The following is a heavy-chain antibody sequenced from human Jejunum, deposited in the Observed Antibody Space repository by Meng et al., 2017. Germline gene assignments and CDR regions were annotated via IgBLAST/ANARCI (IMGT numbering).Heavy chain of an antibody. J-gene: IGHJ4*02. D-gene: IGHD3-10*01. CDR3: ATPLRNYYGSGSSCY. Sequence: GGSLRLSCAASGFTFSSFEMSWVRQAPGKGLEWLSHITSSGGTIYYADSVKGRFTISRDNAKNSLYLQMNSLRAEDTAVYYCATPLRNYYGSGSSCYWGQGKLVNGAS. CDR1: GFTFSSFE. CDR2: ITSSGGTI. V-gene: IGHV3-48*03.